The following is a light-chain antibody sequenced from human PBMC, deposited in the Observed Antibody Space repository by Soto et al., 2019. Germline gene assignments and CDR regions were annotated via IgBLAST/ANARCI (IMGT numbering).Light chain of an antibody. Sequence: QLVLTQPPSASGTPGQRVTISCSGSSSNIGSKTVNWYQQLPGTAPKLLIYLNNQRPSGVADRFSGSKSGTSASLAISGLQSEDEADYDCAAWDDSLNGWVFGGGTMLTVL. CDR1: SSNIGSKT. CDR3: AAWDDSLNGWV. CDR2: LNN. J-gene: IGLJ3*02. V-gene: IGLV1-44*01.